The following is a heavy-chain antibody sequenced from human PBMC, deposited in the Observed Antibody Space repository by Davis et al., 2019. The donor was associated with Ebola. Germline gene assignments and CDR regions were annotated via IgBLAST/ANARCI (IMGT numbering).Heavy chain of an antibody. D-gene: IGHD2-2*01. J-gene: IGHJ6*02. CDR2: IYYSGST. CDR1: GGSISSGDYY. CDR3: ASGAYCSSTSCYGYYYYGMDV. Sequence: MPSETLSLTCTVSGGSISSGDYYWSWIRQPPGKGLEWIGYIYYSGSTNYNPSLKSRVTISVDTPKNQFSLKLSSVTAADTAVYYCASGAYCSSTSCYGYYYYGMDVWGQGTTVTVSS. V-gene: IGHV4-61*08.